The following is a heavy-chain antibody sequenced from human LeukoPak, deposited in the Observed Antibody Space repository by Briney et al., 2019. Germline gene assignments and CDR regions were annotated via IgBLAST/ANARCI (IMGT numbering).Heavy chain of an antibody. CDR3: ARSDSVMDV. CDR2: INSDGSWT. Sequence: AGGSLRLSCAASGNYWMHWVRQAPGKGLVWVSHINSDGSWTSYADSVKGRFTISKDNAKNTVYLQMNSLRAEDTAVYYCARSDSVMDVRGQGTTVTVSS. J-gene: IGHJ6*02. V-gene: IGHV3-74*01. CDR1: GNYW.